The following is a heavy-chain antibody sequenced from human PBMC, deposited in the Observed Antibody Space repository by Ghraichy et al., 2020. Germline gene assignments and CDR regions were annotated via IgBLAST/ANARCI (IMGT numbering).Heavy chain of an antibody. D-gene: IGHD6-19*01. CDR2: INPHIGNT. J-gene: IGHJ4*02. CDR1: GYTFTDYY. CDR3: AREREGSGWFLD. V-gene: IGHV1-2*02. Sequence: ASVKVSCKASGYTFTDYYIHWFRQAPGQGLQWMGWINPHIGNTRYAQSFQGRVTMTRDTSIRAAYMELNSLRSDDTALYYCAREREGSGWFLDWGQGSLVTVSS.